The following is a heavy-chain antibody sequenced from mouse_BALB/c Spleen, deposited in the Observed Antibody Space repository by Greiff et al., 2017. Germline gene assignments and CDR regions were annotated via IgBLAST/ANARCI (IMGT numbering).Heavy chain of an antibody. J-gene: IGHJ2*01. CDR1: GFTFSSYA. V-gene: IGHV5-6-5*01. CDR3: ARLTTVVLDY. CDR2: ISSGGST. Sequence: DVQLQESGGGLVKPGGSLKLSCAASGFTFSSYAMSWVRQTPEKRLEWVASISSGGSTYYPDSVKGRFTISRDNARNILYLQMSSLRSEDTAMYYCARLTTVVLDYWGQGTTLTVSS. D-gene: IGHD1-1*01.